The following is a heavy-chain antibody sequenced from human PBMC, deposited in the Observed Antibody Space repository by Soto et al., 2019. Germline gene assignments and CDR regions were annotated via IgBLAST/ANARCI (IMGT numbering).Heavy chain of an antibody. D-gene: IGHD2-15*01. J-gene: IGHJ6*02. CDR1: GYTFTGYY. CDR3: ARSLAASTGGMDV. V-gene: IGHV1-2*02. CDR2: INPNSGGT. Sequence: ASMRVSCKASGYTFTGYYMHCVRQAPGQGLEWMGWINPNSGGTNYAQKIQGRVTMTRDTSISTVYMELSRLRYDDTAVYYCARSLAASTGGMDVWGQGTTVTVSS.